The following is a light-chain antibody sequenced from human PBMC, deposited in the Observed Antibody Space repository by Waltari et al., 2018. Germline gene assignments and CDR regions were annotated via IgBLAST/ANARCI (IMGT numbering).Light chain of an antibody. V-gene: IGKV3-15*01. Sequence: EIVMTQSPATLSVSPGERATLSCRASQSVGINLAWYQHKPGQVPRLFICGASTRATGFPARFSGSGSGTEFTLTISSLQSEDFAVYYCHQYNNWPRTFGQGTKVEIK. CDR2: GAS. CDR3: HQYNNWPRT. CDR1: QSVGIN. J-gene: IGKJ1*01.